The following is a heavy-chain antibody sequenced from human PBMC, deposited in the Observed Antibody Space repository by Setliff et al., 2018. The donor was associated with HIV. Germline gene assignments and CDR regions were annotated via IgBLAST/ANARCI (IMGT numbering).Heavy chain of an antibody. V-gene: IGHV1-69*13. Sequence: VASVKVSCKSSGGIFTTFSINWMRQVPGQGLEWMGGFNPNFTSPDYAQKFQDRITMTADESTSTAYMELRSLTSEDTAVYFCARGVRVTVVQRASSLDFWGQGTLVTVSS. CDR3: ARGVRVTVVQRASSLDF. CDR2: FNPNFTSP. CDR1: GGIFTTFS. J-gene: IGHJ4*02. D-gene: IGHD2-21*02.